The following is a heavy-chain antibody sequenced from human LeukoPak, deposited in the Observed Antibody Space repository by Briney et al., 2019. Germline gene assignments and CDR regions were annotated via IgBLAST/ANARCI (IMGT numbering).Heavy chain of an antibody. CDR3: SRALEV. CDR1: GFIFRNYW. Sequence: QAGGSLRLSCEVSGFIFRNYWMDWVRQAPGRGLEWVANINQDGDEKYFVDSVKGRFTISRDNAKNPLYLQMNSLRAEDTAVYYCSRALEVWGKGTTVTVSS. J-gene: IGHJ6*04. V-gene: IGHV3-7*01. CDR2: INQDGDEK.